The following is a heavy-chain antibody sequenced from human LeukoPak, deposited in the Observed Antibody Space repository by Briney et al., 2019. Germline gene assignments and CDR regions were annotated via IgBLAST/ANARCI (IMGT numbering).Heavy chain of an antibody. CDR2: ISWNSGSI. J-gene: IGHJ4*02. D-gene: IGHD6-19*01. CDR3: AKKGPISGWQQEDY. V-gene: IGHV3-9*01. CDR1: GFTFDDYA. Sequence: GRSLRLSCAASGFTFDDYAMHWVRQAPGKGLEWVSGISWNSGSIGYADSVKGRFTISRDNAKNSLYLQMNSLRAEDTALYYCAKKGPISGWQQEDYWGQGTLVTVSS.